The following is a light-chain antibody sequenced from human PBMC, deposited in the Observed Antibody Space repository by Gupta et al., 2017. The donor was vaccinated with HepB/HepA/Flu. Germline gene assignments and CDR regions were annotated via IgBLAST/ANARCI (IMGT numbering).Light chain of an antibody. CDR1: SGSVSTSNY. J-gene: IGLJ3*02. CDR3: VLYMGSGINWV. V-gene: IGLV8-61*01. Sequence: QTVVTQEPSFSVSPGGTVTLTCGLSSGSVSTSNYPSWYQQTPGQAPRTLIYNTDTRSSGVPDRFSGSILENKAALTITGAQAEDETDYYCVLYMGSGINWVFGGGTKVTVL. CDR2: NTD.